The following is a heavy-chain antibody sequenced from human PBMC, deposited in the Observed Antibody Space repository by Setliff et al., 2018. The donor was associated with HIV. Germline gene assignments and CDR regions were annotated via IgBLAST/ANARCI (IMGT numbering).Heavy chain of an antibody. CDR3: ALTGHRLLRGYMDV. CDR2: IFASGTT. CDR1: GGSLGGYY. J-gene: IGHJ6*03. D-gene: IGHD2-15*01. V-gene: IGHV4-4*07. Sequence: SETLSLTCTVSGGSLGGYYWSWIRQPAGKRLEWIGRIFASGTTNYNPSLKSRVTMSLDTSKKHFSLKLKSVTAADTAVYYCALTGHRLLRGYMDVWGKGTTVTVSS.